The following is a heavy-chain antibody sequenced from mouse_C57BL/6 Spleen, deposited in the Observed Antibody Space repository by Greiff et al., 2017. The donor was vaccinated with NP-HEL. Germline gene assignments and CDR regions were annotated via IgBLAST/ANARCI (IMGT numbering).Heavy chain of an antibody. CDR2: ISNLAYSI. V-gene: IGHV5-15*04. Sequence: EVKLEESGGGLVQPGGSLKLSCAASGFTFSDYGMAWVRQAPRKGPEWVAFISNLAYSIYYADTVTGRFTISRENAKNTLYLEMSSLRSEDTAMYYCARPHYYGSSPYAMDYWGQGTSVTVSS. D-gene: IGHD1-1*01. CDR3: ARPHYYGSSPYAMDY. CDR1: GFTFSDYG. J-gene: IGHJ4*01.